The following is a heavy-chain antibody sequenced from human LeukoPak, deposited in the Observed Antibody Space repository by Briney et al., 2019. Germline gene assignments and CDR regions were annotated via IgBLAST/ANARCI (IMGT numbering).Heavy chain of an antibody. CDR3: ASRITMIVMILDAFDT. D-gene: IGHD3-22*01. J-gene: IGHJ3*02. CDR1: GYTLTELS. Sequence: ASVKASCKVSGYTLTELSMHWVRQAPGKGLEWMGGFDPEDGETIYAQKFQGRVTMTEDTSTDTAYMELSSLRSEDTAVYYCASRITMIVMILDAFDTWGQGTMVTVSS. CDR2: FDPEDGET. V-gene: IGHV1-24*01.